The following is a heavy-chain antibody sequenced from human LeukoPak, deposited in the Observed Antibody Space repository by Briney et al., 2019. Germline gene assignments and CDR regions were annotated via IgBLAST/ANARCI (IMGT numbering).Heavy chain of an antibody. J-gene: IGHJ4*02. CDR3: ALASSFIDY. CDR1: GGSISSYY. Sequence: SETLSLTCTVYGGSISSYYWSWIRQPPGKGLEWIGYIYYSGSTNYNPSLKSRVTISVDTSKNQFSLKRSSVTAADTAVYYCALASSFIDYWGQGTLVTVSS. D-gene: IGHD6-13*01. V-gene: IGHV4-59*01. CDR2: IYYSGST.